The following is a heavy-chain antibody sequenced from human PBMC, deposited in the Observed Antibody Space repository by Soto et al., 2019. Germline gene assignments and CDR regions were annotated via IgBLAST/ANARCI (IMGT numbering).Heavy chain of an antibody. CDR2: IYPGDSDT. J-gene: IGHJ6*02. CDR1: GGSFISYC. CDR3: ARPREAGKYYYGVDV. D-gene: IGHD6-19*01. V-gene: IGHV5-51*01. Sequence: VESLKISCRGSGGSFISYCSGWVRQMPRKGLEWMGIIYPGDSDTRYSPSFQGQVTISADKSISTAYLQWSSLKASDTAMYYCARPREAGKYYYGVDVWGQGTTVTVSS.